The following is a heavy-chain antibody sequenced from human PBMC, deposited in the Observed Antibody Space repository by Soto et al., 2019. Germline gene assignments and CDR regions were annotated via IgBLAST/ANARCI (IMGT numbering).Heavy chain of an antibody. D-gene: IGHD3-3*01. V-gene: IGHV3-74*01. CDR2: INRDGSST. Sequence: GGSLRLSCAASGFSFSSYWMHWLRQAPGKGLVWVSRINRDGSSTSYADSVKGRFTISRDNAKNTLYLQMNSLRAEDTAVYYCARDQYDFWRGEPRHAFDIWGQGTRVTVSS. CDR3: ARDQYDFWRGEPRHAFDI. CDR1: GFSFSSYW. J-gene: IGHJ3*02.